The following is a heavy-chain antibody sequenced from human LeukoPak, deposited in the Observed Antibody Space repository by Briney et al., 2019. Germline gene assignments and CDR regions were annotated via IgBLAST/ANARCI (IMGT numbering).Heavy chain of an antibody. J-gene: IGHJ1*01. V-gene: IGHV1-2*02. CDR1: GYTFTGYY. CDR3: ARARRAIAVAGTFGY. D-gene: IGHD6-19*01. CDR2: INPNSGGT. Sequence: ASVKVSCKASGYTFTGYYMHWVRQAPGQGLEWMGWINPNSGGTNYAQKFQGRVTMTRDTSISTAYMELSRLRSDDTAVYYCARARRAIAVAGTFGYWGQGNLVPVSS.